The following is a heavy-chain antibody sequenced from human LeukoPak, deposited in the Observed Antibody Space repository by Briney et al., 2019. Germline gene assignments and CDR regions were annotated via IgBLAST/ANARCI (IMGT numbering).Heavy chain of an antibody. J-gene: IGHJ5*02. V-gene: IGHV3-21*01. Sequence: GGSLRLSCAASGFTFSIYSMNWVRQAPGSGLEWVSSISSGSDYIYYADSVKGRFTISRDNAKNSLYLQMNSLRAEDTAVYYCASDWGPAWFDPWGQGTLVTVSS. CDR3: ASDWGPAWFDP. CDR2: ISSGSDYI. CDR1: GFTFSIYS. D-gene: IGHD7-27*01.